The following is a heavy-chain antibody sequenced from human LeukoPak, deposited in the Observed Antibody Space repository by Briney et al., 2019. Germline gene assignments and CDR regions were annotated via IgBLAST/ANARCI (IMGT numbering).Heavy chain of an antibody. CDR3: ATGAYTIFGVSRPQYYYYYYMDV. D-gene: IGHD3-3*01. CDR2: FDPEDGET. J-gene: IGHJ6*03. V-gene: IGHV1-24*01. Sequence: GASVTVSCKVSGYTLTELSMHWVRQAPGKGLEWMGGFDPEDGETIYAQKFQGRVTMTEDTSTDTAYMELSSLRSEDTAVYYCATGAYTIFGVSRPQYYYYYYMDVWGKGTTVTVSS. CDR1: GYTLTELS.